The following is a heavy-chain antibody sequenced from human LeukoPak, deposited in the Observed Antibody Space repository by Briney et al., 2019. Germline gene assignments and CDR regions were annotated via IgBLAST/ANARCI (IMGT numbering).Heavy chain of an antibody. D-gene: IGHD4-23*01. CDR2: INPNSGGT. Sequence: ASVKVSCKASGYTFTGYYIHWVRQAPGQGLEWMGRINPNSGGTNYAQKFQGRVTMTRDTSISTAYMELSRLRSDDTAVYYCARDRAKYGGNSLGYWGQGTLVTVSS. CDR3: ARDRAKYGGNSLGY. J-gene: IGHJ4*02. CDR1: GYTFTGYY. V-gene: IGHV1-2*06.